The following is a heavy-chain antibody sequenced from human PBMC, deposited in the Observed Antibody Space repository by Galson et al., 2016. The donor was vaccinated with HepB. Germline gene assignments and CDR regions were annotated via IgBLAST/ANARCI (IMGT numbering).Heavy chain of an antibody. D-gene: IGHD5-24*01. CDR2: VYSSGDT. CDR3: ATGGDGYSPHDY. CDR1: GASMSTYY. V-gene: IGHV4-59*01. Sequence: SETLSLTCTVSGASMSTYYWSWIRQTPGRGLEWIGYVYSSGDTDNNPSLRSRVTISLDTSRNQFSLRLTSVTAADTAVYYCATGGDGYSPHDYWGQGTPVTVSS. J-gene: IGHJ4*02.